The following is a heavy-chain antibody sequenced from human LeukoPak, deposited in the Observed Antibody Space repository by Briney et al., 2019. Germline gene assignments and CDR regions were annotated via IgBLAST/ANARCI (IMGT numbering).Heavy chain of an antibody. CDR3: ARTITSTVTTGYFDP. CDR2: IYTSGST. D-gene: IGHD4-17*01. CDR1: GGPISSGSYY. V-gene: IGHV4-61*02. Sequence: SETLSLTCTVSGGPISSGSYYWSWIRQPAGKGLEWIGRIYTSGSTNYNPSLKSRVTISVDTSKNQFSLKLNSVTAADTAVYYCARTITSTVTTGYFDPWGQGTLVTVSS. J-gene: IGHJ5*02.